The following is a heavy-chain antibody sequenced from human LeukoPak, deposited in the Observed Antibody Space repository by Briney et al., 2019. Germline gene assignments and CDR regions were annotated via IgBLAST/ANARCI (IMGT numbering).Heavy chain of an antibody. Sequence: SVKVSCKASGGTSSSYAISWVRQAPGQGLEWMGRIIPIFGTANYAQKFQGRVTITTDESTSTAYMELSSLRSEDTAVYYCARGRYHDSSGPFDYWGQGTLVTVSS. V-gene: IGHV1-69*05. CDR2: IIPIFGTA. D-gene: IGHD3-22*01. CDR3: ARGRYHDSSGPFDY. CDR1: GGTSSSYA. J-gene: IGHJ4*02.